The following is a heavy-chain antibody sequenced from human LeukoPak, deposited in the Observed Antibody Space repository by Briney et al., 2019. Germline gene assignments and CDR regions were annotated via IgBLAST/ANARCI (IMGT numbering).Heavy chain of an antibody. J-gene: IGHJ4*02. V-gene: IGHV4-34*01. CDR3: ARGVGQQLAFDY. Sequence: SETLSLTCAVYGGSFSGYYWSWIRKPPGKGLEWIGEINHSGSTNYNPSLKSRVTISVDTSKNQFSLKLSSVTAADTAVYYCARGVGQQLAFDYWGQGTLVTVSS. CDR1: GGSFSGYY. D-gene: IGHD6-13*01. CDR2: INHSGST.